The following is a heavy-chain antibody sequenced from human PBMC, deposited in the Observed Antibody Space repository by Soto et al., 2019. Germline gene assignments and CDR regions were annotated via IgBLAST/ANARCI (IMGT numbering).Heavy chain of an antibody. CDR1: GFTFSSYG. J-gene: IGHJ6*03. CDR3: ASFPHLLPTLGYYYYYMDV. V-gene: IGHV3-33*01. CDR2: IWYDGSNK. Sequence: GGSLRLSCAASGFTFSSYGMHWVRQAPGKGLEWVAVIWYDGSNKYYADSVKGRFTISRDNSKNTLYLQMNSLRAEDTAVYYCASFPHLLPTLGYYYYYMDVWGKGTTVTVSS. D-gene: IGHD2-2*01.